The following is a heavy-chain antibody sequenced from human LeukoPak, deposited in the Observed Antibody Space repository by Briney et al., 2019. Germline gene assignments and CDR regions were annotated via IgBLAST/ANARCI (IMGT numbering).Heavy chain of an antibody. D-gene: IGHD6-13*01. Sequence: PSETLSLTCAVSGGSISSSNWWSWVRQPPGKGLEWIGEIYHSGSTNYNPSLKSRVTISVDKSKNQFSLKPSSVTAADTAVYYCARNNGYSSSWSLLDYWGQGTLVTVSS. CDR2: IYHSGST. CDR3: ARNNGYSSSWSLLDY. V-gene: IGHV4-4*02. CDR1: GGSISSSNW. J-gene: IGHJ4*02.